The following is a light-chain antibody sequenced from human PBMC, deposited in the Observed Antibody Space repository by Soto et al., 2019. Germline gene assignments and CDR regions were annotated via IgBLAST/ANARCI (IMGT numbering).Light chain of an antibody. J-gene: IGKJ4*01. CDR2: DAS. V-gene: IGKV3-11*01. Sequence: DIVLTQSPATLSLSPGQRATLSCMASQTFSNSLAWYQQKPGRAPRLLIYDASKRASGTPSRFSGSASGTEFTLTITSLEPEDFATYYCQLRTNWPSLTFGGGTKVDIK. CDR3: QLRTNWPSLT. CDR1: QTFSNS.